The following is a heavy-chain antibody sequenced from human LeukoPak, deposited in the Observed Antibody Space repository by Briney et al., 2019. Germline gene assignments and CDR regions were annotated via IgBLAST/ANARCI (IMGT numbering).Heavy chain of an antibody. CDR3: ARDWFHAIDY. V-gene: IGHV3-74*01. J-gene: IGHJ4*02. CDR1: GFTFSSYW. Sequence: GGSLRLSCAASGFTFSSYWMHWVRQAPGKGLAWVSRINSDGSSTSYADSVKGRFTISRDNAKNTLYLQMNSLRAEDTAVYYCARDWFHAIDYWGQGTLVTVSS. D-gene: IGHD2/OR15-2a*01. CDR2: INSDGSST.